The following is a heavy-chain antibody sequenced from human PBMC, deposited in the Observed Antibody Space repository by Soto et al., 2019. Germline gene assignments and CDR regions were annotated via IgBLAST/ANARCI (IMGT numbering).Heavy chain of an antibody. J-gene: IGHJ6*02. CDR1: GYTLTELS. D-gene: IGHD6-13*01. CDR2: FDPEDGET. Sequence: ASVKVSCKVSGYTLTELSMHWVRQAPGKGLEWMGGFDPEDGETIYAQKFQGRVTMTEDTSTDTAYMELSSLRSEDTAVYYCATPSSQQQLVFMWFGASRYYYGMDVWGQGTTVTVSS. V-gene: IGHV1-24*01. CDR3: ATPSSQQQLVFMWFGASRYYYGMDV.